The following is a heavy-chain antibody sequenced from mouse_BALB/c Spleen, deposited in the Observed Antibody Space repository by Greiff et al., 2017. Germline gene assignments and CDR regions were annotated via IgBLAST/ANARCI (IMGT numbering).Heavy chain of an antibody. V-gene: IGHV5-12-1*01. CDR3: ARGRYDGENAMDY. D-gene: IGHD2-3*01. J-gene: IGHJ4*01. CDR2: ISSGGGST. Sequence: EVQGVESGGGLVKPGGSLKLSCAASGFAFSSYDMSWVRQTPEKRLEWVAYISSGGGSTYYPDTVKGRFTISRDNAKNTLYLQMSSLKSEDTAMYYCARGRYDGENAMDYWGQGTSVTVSS. CDR1: GFAFSSYD.